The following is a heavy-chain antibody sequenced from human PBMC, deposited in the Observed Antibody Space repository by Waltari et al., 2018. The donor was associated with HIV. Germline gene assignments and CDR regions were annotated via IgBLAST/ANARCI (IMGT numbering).Heavy chain of an antibody. J-gene: IGHJ4*02. CDR3: ATSVESYDFWSGAYYFDY. CDR2: IITDGSST. Sequence: VQVVESGGGLVQPGGTLRLSCAAPGFTFSSYWLHWFRQVPGKGLEGVSGIITDGSSTSYADSVEGRCTISRDNAKNTLFLQLYSLRAEDTAVYYCATSVESYDFWSGAYYFDYWGQGTLVTVSS. CDR1: GFTFSSYW. D-gene: IGHD3-3*01. V-gene: IGHV3-74*01.